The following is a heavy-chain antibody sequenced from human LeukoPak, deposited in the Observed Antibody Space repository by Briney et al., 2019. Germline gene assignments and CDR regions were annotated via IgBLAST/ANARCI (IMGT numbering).Heavy chain of an antibody. V-gene: IGHV3-23*01. D-gene: IGHD6-25*01. J-gene: IGHJ4*02. CDR3: ARVGSTGIGAG. CDR2: ISGSGATT. Sequence: GGSLRLSCAASGINFRSLAMTWVRQAPGKGLEWVSSISGSGATTYYADSVKGRFTISRDNSKNTLFLQMNSLRAEDTAVYYCARVGSTGIGAGWGQGTLVTVSS. CDR1: GINFRSLA.